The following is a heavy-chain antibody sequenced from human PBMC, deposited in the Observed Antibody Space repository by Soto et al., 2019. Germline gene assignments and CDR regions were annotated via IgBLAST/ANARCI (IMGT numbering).Heavy chain of an antibody. V-gene: IGHV4-59*01. D-gene: IGHD4-4*01. CDR3: ARDGDGRMTTNPYYYNGMDV. CDR1: GGALGSYY. CDR2: VFYTVRA. Sequence: SETLSLTGTVSGGALGSYYWSWIRQPPGKGLQCISYVFYTVRANYNASLKSRVSISLDTSIYQFSLKLSYVIAADTAVYYCARDGDGRMTTNPYYYNGMDVWGPGTTVTVSS. J-gene: IGHJ6*02.